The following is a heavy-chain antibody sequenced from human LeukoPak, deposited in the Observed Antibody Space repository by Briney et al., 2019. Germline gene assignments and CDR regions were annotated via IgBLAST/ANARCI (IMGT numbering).Heavy chain of an antibody. Sequence: GGSLRLSCAASGYTFSDFYMSWIRQTPGKGLEWVSYISGGGGTIHYADSVKGRFTISRDNAKNSLYLQMNSLRAEDTAVYYCAREGAEDYYDSSGYSFDYWGQGTLVTVSS. CDR1: GYTFSDFY. D-gene: IGHD3-22*01. J-gene: IGHJ4*02. CDR2: ISGGGGTI. CDR3: AREGAEDYYDSSGYSFDY. V-gene: IGHV3-11*04.